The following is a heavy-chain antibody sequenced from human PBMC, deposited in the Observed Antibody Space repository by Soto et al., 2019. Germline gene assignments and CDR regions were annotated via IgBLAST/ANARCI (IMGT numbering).Heavy chain of an antibody. D-gene: IGHD5-12*01. CDR2: IDPNNGDT. CDR1: GYTFTAYY. J-gene: IGHJ4*02. Sequence: VQLVQSGAEVKKPGVSVKVSCKASGYTFTAYYIHWMRQVPGHGLQWMGWIDPNNGDTNYAQNFQGRLTMTRDTSIRRTYMELNSRRWDDTAVYFCAGGGDYQYEVGGYFFVYWGKGTLVTVPS. V-gene: IGHV1-2*02. CDR3: AGGGDYQYEVGGYFFVY.